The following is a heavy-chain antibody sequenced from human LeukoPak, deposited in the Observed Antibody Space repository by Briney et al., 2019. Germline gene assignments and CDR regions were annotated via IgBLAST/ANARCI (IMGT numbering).Heavy chain of an antibody. V-gene: IGHV5-51*01. CDR3: ARHGHCTNGVCYSNYYYYMDV. CDR2: IYPDDSDT. D-gene: IGHD2-8*01. CDR1: GYSFTSYW. Sequence: GESLKISCKGSGYSFTSYWIGWVRQMPGKGLEWMGIIYPDDSDTRYSPSSEGQVIISVAKSISTAYLQWSSLKASDTATYYCARHGHCTNGVCYSNYYYYMDVWGKGTTVTVSS. J-gene: IGHJ6*03.